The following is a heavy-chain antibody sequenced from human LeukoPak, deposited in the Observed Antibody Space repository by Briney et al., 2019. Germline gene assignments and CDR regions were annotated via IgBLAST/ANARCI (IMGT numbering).Heavy chain of an antibody. CDR2: TSGSGSST. CDR1: GSTFSSYA. V-gene: IGHV3-23*01. CDR3: S. D-gene: IGHD1-14*01. Sequence: GGSLRLSCAASGSTFSSYAMSWVRQAPGKRLEWVSGTSGSGSSTYYANSVKGRFTISRDNSKSTLYCCAKSAWSWNQRTFIDSWGQGSRLAV. J-gene: IGHJ4*02.